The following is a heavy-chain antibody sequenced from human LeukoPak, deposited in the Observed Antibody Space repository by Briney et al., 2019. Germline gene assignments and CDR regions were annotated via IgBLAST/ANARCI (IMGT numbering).Heavy chain of an antibody. Sequence: SETLSLTCTVSGGSISSYYWSWIRQPPGKGLESIGYIDYSGSTNYNPSLKSRVTISVDTSKNQSSLKLSSVTAADTAVYYCARSSRDCSGGSCYSSGAFDIWGQGTMVTVSS. CDR1: GGSISSYY. CDR2: IDYSGST. CDR3: ARSSRDCSGGSCYSSGAFDI. D-gene: IGHD2-15*01. J-gene: IGHJ3*02. V-gene: IGHV4-59*01.